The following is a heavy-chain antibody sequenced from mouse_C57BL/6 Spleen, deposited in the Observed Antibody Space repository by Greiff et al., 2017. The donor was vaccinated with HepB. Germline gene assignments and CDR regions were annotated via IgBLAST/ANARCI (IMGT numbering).Heavy chain of an antibody. V-gene: IGHV1-82*01. CDR1: GYAFSSSW. J-gene: IGHJ3*01. CDR2: IYPGDGDT. CDR3: ARRRDYYGSSYPFAY. D-gene: IGHD1-1*01. Sequence: QVQLQQSGPELVKPGASVKISCKASGYAFSSSWMNWVKQRPGKGLEWIGRIYPGDGDTNYNGKFKGKATLTADKSSSTAYMQLSSLTSEDSAVYVCARRRDYYGSSYPFAYWGQGTLVTVSA.